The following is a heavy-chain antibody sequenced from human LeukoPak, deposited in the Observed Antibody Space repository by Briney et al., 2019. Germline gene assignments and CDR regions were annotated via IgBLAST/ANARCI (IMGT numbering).Heavy chain of an antibody. CDR2: INHRGST. V-gene: IGHV4-34*01. Sequence: SETLSLTCAVYGGSFSGYYWSWIRQPPGKGLEWIGEINHRGSTNYNASLQSRVTISVDRSKNQFSLSLNSVTAADTAVSYCARAEHIVVVTRGLYFDYWGQGTLVTVSS. CDR3: ARAEHIVVVTRGLYFDY. D-gene: IGHD2-21*02. CDR1: GGSFSGYY. J-gene: IGHJ4*02.